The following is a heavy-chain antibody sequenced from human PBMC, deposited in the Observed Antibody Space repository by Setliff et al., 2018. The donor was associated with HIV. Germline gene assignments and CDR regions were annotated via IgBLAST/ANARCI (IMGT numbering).Heavy chain of an antibody. D-gene: IGHD3-9*01. CDR2: MKYDGTEI. CDR1: GFTFGNAW. Sequence: PGGSLRLSCAASGFTFGNAWMSWVRQAPGKGLEWVANMKYDGTEIYYVDAVKGRFTISRDNAKKSVFLHMNSLRGEDTAVYYCVREGEYFDTIGHYLVRRFFDLWGQGTMVTVSS. CDR3: VREGEYFDTIGHYLVRRFFDL. V-gene: IGHV3-7*01. J-gene: IGHJ3*01.